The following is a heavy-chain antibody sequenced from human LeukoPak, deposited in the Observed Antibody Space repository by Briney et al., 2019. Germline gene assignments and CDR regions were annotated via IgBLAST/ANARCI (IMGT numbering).Heavy chain of an antibody. CDR1: GFTVSSNY. CDR2: IYSGGST. V-gene: IGHV3-53*01. CDR3: ARPLLRYFDTHAFDL. Sequence: GGSLRLSCAASGFTVSSNYMSWVRQAPGKGLEWVSVIYSGGSTYYADSVKGRFTISRDNSKNTLYLQMNSLRAEDTAVYYCARPLLRYFDTHAFDLWGQGTMVTVSS. D-gene: IGHD3-9*01. J-gene: IGHJ3*01.